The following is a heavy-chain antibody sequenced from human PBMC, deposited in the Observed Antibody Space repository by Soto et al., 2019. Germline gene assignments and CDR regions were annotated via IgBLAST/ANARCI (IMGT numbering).Heavy chain of an antibody. V-gene: IGHV3-30*18. CDR1: GFPFSSYG. J-gene: IGHJ4*02. CDR3: AKDPKSGNYFDY. Sequence: PGGSLRLSCAASGFPFSSYGMHWVRQAPGKGLEWVAVISYDGSNKYYADSVKGRFTISRDNSKNTLYLQMNSLRAEDTAVYYCAKDPKSGNYFDYWGQGTLVTVSP. D-gene: IGHD1-26*01. CDR2: ISYDGSNK.